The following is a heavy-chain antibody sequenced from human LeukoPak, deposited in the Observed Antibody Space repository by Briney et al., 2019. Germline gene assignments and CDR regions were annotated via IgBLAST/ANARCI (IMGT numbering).Heavy chain of an antibody. Sequence: PGRSLRLSCAASGFTFDDYAMHWVRQAPGKGLEWVSGISWNSGSIGYADSVKGRFTISRDNAKNSLYLQMNSLRAEDTALYYCAKDRAAVEDYHYYGMDVWGQGTTVTVSS. V-gene: IGHV3-9*01. J-gene: IGHJ6*02. CDR1: GFTFDDYA. CDR3: AKDRAAVEDYHYYGMDV. D-gene: IGHD6-19*01. CDR2: ISWNSGSI.